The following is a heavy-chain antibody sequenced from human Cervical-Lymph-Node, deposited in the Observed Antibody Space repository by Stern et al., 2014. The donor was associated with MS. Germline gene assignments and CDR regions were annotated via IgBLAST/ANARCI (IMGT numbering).Heavy chain of an antibody. Sequence: EVQLVESGGGLVKPGGSLRLSCAPSGFTFSSYTMNWVRQAPGKGLEWVASINTGSDYIYYADSVKGRFTISRDNAKNSLYLQMNSLRDEDTAIYFCARVAEQLVDFYFYYGMDVWGQGPTVPVSS. J-gene: IGHJ6*02. CDR1: GFTFSSYT. D-gene: IGHD6-13*01. CDR3: ARVAEQLVDFYFYYGMDV. CDR2: INTGSDYI. V-gene: IGHV3-21*01.